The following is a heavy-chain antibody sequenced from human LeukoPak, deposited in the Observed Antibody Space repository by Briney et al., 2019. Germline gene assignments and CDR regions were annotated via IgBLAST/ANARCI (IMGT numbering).Heavy chain of an antibody. Sequence: GGSLGLSCAASGFTFSSYSITWVRQAPGKGLEWVSTISATGGSTYYADSVKGRFTISRDNSKDTLYLQMNSLRAEDTAVYYCAKGGYSSGWRNYFDYWGQGTLVTVSS. CDR3: AKGGYSSGWRNYFDY. V-gene: IGHV3-23*01. D-gene: IGHD6-19*01. CDR2: ISATGGST. J-gene: IGHJ4*02. CDR1: GFTFSSYS.